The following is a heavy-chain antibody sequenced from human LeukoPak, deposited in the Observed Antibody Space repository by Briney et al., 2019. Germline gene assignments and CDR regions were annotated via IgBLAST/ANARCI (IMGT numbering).Heavy chain of an antibody. Sequence: ASVKVSCKASGYTFTSYGISWVRQAPGQGLEWMGWISAYNGNTNYAQKLQGRVTMTTDTSTSTACMELRSLRSDDTAVYYCARELSRFLELDYWGQGTLVTVSS. CDR3: ARELSRFLELDY. V-gene: IGHV1-18*01. CDR1: GYTFTSYG. CDR2: ISAYNGNT. J-gene: IGHJ4*02. D-gene: IGHD3-3*01.